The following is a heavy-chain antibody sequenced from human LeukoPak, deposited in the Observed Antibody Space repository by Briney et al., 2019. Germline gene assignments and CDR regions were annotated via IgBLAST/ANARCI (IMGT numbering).Heavy chain of an antibody. CDR2: IRYSGST. CDR3: ARGKSYYGSGSYYNQYYYYGMDV. V-gene: IGHV4-59*01. D-gene: IGHD3-10*01. CDR1: GGSISGSY. Sequence: PSETLSLTCTVSGGSISGSYWSWIRQPPGKGLEYIGFIRYSGSTNYNPSLKSRVTISVDTSKNQFSLKLSSVTAADTAVYYCARGKSYYGSGSYYNQYYYYGMDVWGQGTTVTVSS. J-gene: IGHJ6*02.